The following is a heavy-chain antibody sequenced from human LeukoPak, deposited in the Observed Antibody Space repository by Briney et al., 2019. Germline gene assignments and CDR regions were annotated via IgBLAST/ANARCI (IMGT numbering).Heavy chain of an antibody. D-gene: IGHD2-8*02. Sequence: ASVKVSCKASGYXFTGYYIHWVRQAPGQGLEWMGWINPNSGGTNYAQKFQGRVTMTRDTSISTAYMELSRLRSDDTAVYYCARAAIRGVGSMDVWGQGTTVTVSS. CDR1: GYXFTGYY. J-gene: IGHJ6*02. CDR3: ARAAIRGVGSMDV. V-gene: IGHV1-2*02. CDR2: INPNSGGT.